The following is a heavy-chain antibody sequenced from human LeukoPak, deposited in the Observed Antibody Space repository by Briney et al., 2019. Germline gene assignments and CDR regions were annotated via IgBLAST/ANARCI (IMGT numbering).Heavy chain of an antibody. V-gene: IGHV3-33*01. CDR2: IWYDESNK. D-gene: IGHD3-10*01. Sequence: GGSLRLSCAAPGFTLSNSGMHWVRKAPGKGLEWVAIIWYDESNKFYGDSVKGRFTISRDNSKNTLFLQMCDLRAEDTAVYYCARGEYHYGMDVWGQGTTVTVAS. CDR1: GFTLSNSG. J-gene: IGHJ6*02. CDR3: ARGEYHYGMDV.